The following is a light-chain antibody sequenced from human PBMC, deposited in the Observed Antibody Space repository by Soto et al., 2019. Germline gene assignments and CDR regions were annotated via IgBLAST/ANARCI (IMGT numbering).Light chain of an antibody. CDR3: QKYNSDPPWT. CDR1: QGISNY. Sequence: DIQMTQSPSSLSASVGDRVTITCRASQGISNYLAWFQQKPGKDPKLLIYAASTLQPGVPSRCSGSGAGTDFTLTITSLQPEEGASYDSQKYNSDPPWTVGQGTKVEIK. CDR2: AAS. J-gene: IGKJ1*01. V-gene: IGKV1-27*01.